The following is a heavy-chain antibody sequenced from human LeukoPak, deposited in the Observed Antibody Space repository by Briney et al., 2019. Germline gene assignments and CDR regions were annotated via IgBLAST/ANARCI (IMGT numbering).Heavy chain of an antibody. V-gene: IGHV1-8*01. CDR2: MNPNSGNT. D-gene: IGHD4-17*01. CDR3: ARGRPDYGDYYYYYMDV. J-gene: IGHJ6*03. Sequence: GASVTVSFTSSVYTFTSYDINWVRQAPGQGREWMGWMNPNSGNTGYAQKFQGRVTMTRNTSISTAYMELSSLRSEDTAVYYCARGRPDYGDYYYYYMDVWGKGTTVTVSS. CDR1: VYTFTSYD.